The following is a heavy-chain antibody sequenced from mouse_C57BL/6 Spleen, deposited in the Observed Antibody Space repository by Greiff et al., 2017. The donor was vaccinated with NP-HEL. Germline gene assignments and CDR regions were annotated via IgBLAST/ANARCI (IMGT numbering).Heavy chain of an antibody. CDR1: GFTFSSYA. V-gene: IGHV5-4*01. CDR3: AREGLTGTYYFDY. J-gene: IGHJ2*01. Sequence: VQLKESGGGLVKPGGSLKLSCAASGFTFSSYAMSWVRQTPEKRLEWVATISDGGSYTYYPDNVKGRFTISRDNAKNNLYLQMSHLKSEDTAMYYCAREGLTGTYYFDYWGQGTTLTVSS. CDR2: ISDGGSYT. D-gene: IGHD4-1*01.